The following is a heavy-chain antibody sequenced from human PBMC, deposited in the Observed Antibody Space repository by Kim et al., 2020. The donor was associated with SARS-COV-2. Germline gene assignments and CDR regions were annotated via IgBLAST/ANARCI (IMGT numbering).Heavy chain of an antibody. CDR1: GYTFTGYY. CDR3: XQVVAANSGFDY. D-gene: IGHD2-15*01. V-gene: IGHV1-2*05. CDR2: INPNSGGT. J-gene: IGHJ4*02. Sequence: ASVKVSCKASGYTFTGYYMHWVRQAPGQGLEWMGRINPNSGGTNYAQKFQGRXTMTRDTSISTAYMELSRLRSXXTXXYYXXQVVAANSGFDYWGQGTL.